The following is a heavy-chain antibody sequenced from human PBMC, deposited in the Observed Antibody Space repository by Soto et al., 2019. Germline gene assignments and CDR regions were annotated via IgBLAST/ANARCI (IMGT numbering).Heavy chain of an antibody. CDR3: ARHSELELRAYYFDY. CDR1: GGSISSSSYY. CDR2: IYYSGST. Sequence: SETLSLTCTVSGGSISSSSYYWGWIRQPPGKGLEWIGSIYYSGSTYYNPSLKSRVTISVDTSKNQFSLKLSSVTAADTAVYYCARHSELELRAYYFDYWGQGTLVTVSS. J-gene: IGHJ4*02. V-gene: IGHV4-39*01. D-gene: IGHD1-7*01.